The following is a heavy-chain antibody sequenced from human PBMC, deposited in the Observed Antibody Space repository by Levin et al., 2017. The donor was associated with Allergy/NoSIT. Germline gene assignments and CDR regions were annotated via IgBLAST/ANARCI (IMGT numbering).Heavy chain of an antibody. CDR1: GYTFTSYY. J-gene: IGHJ4*02. Sequence: ASVKVSCKASGYTFTSYYMHWVRQAPGQGLEWMGIINPSGGSTSYAQKFQGRVTMTRDTSTSTVYMELSSLRSEDTAVYYCARGEYYYGSGSQPPFDYWGQGTLVTVSS. CDR3: ARGEYYYGSGSQPPFDY. CDR2: INPSGGST. V-gene: IGHV1-46*01. D-gene: IGHD3-10*01.